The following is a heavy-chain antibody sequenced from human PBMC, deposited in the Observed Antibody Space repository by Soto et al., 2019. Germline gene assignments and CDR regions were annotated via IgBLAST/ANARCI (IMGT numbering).Heavy chain of an antibody. CDR3: ARRAKYYCSGCSCYLFDY. J-gene: IGHJ4*02. V-gene: IGHV4-34*01. Sequence: QVQLQQWGAGLLKPSETLSLTCAVYGGSFSGYYWSWIRQPPGKGLEWIGEINHSGSTNYNPSLKSRVTISVDTSTNQFSLKLSSVTAADTAVYYCARRAKYYCSGCSCYLFDYWGQGTLVTVSS. CDR1: GGSFSGYY. CDR2: INHSGST. D-gene: IGHD2-15*01.